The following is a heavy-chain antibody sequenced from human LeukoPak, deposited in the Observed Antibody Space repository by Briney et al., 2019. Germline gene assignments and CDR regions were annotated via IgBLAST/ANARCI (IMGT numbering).Heavy chain of an antibody. CDR3: ARGSGYANYYYYYMDV. CDR2: MNPNSGNT. Sequence: ASVKVSCKASGYTFTGYYMHWVRQATGQGLEWMGWMNPNSGNTGYAQKFQGRVTMTRNTSISTAYMELSSLRSEDTAVYYCARGSGYANYYYYYMDVWGKGTTVTISS. J-gene: IGHJ6*03. V-gene: IGHV1-8*02. CDR1: GYTFTGYY. D-gene: IGHD5-12*01.